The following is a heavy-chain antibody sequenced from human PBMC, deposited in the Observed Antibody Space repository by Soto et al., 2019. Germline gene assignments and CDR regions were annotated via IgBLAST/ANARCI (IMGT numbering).Heavy chain of an antibody. CDR1: GDRVSSRSAA. J-gene: IGHJ4*02. CDR2: TYYRSKWYN. Sequence: SQTLSLTCAISGDRVSSRSAAWNWIRQSPSRGLEWLGRTYYRSKWYNDYAVSVKSRITINPDTSKNQFSLQLNSVTPEDTAVYYCAGDSPRYGDYVSLDYWGQGAQGSVSS. CDR3: AGDSPRYGDYVSLDY. D-gene: IGHD4-17*01. V-gene: IGHV6-1*01.